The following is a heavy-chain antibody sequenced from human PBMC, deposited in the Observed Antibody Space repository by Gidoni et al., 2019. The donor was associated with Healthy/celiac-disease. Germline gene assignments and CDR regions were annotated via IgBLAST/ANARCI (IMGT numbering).Heavy chain of an antibody. J-gene: IGHJ4*02. V-gene: IGHV4-61*01. Sequence: QVQLQESGPGLVKPSATLSLTCTVSGGSVSSGSYYWSWIRQPPGKGLEWIGYIYYSGSTNYNPSLKSRVTISVDTSKNQFSLKLSSVTAADTAVYYCAREAAAKDPNFDYWGQGTLVTVSS. CDR2: IYYSGST. D-gene: IGHD6-13*01. CDR1: GGSVSSGSYY. CDR3: AREAAAKDPNFDY.